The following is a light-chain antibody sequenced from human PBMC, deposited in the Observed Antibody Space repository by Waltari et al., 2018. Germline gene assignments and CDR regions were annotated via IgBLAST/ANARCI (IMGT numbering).Light chain of an antibody. CDR3: QQYYSYPWT. CDR1: QGISSY. J-gene: IGKJ1*01. CDR2: AAS. V-gene: IGKV1-8*01. Sequence: AIRMTQSPSSLSASTGDRVTITCRASQGISSYLAWYQQKPGKAPKLLIYAASTLQRGVPSSFSGSGSGTDFTLTISCLQSEDFATYYCQQYYSYPWTFGQGTKVEIK.